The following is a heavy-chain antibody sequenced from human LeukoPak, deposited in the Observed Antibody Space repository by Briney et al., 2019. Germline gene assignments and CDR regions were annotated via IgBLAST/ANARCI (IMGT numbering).Heavy chain of an antibody. CDR1: GGYISNYY. J-gene: IGHJ2*01. CDR3: AREVRDSIGWYGWYFGL. Sequence: SETLSLTCTVSGGYISNYYWNWIRQSPGKGLEWVGSVHYSGSTNYRPSLKSRVVISVDTSRNQLSLKMTSVTAADTAVYYCAREVRDSIGWYGWYFGLWGRGTLVSVFS. V-gene: IGHV4-59*01. D-gene: IGHD6-19*01. CDR2: VHYSGST.